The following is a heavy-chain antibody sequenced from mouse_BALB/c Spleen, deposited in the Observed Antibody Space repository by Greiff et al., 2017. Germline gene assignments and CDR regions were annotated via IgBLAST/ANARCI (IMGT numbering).Heavy chain of an antibody. Sequence: EVKLQESGAELVKPGASVKLSCTASGFNIKDTYMHWVKQRPEQGLEWIGRIDPANGNTKYDPKFQGKATITADTSSNTAYLQLSSLTSEDTAVYYCARWGYYGNHAGYAMDYWGQGTSVTVSS. CDR1: GFNIKDTY. CDR3: ARWGYYGNHAGYAMDY. D-gene: IGHD2-1*01. J-gene: IGHJ4*01. V-gene: IGHV14-3*02. CDR2: IDPANGNT.